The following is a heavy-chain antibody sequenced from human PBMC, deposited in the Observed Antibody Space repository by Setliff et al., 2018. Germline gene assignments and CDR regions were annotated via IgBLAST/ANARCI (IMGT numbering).Heavy chain of an antibody. Sequence: RQAPGQGFEWMGWINTKTXNPTXXXXXTGXXVFSLDXSVNTAFVQISSLKAEXTAVYYCARDGGNGVDYWGQGTLVTVSS. V-gene: IGHV7-4-1*02. CDR2: INTKTXNP. CDR3: ARDGGNGVDY. D-gene: IGHD3-16*01. J-gene: IGHJ4*02.